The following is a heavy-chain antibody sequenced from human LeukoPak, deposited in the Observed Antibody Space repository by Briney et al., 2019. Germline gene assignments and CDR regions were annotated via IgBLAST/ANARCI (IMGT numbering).Heavy chain of an antibody. Sequence: PSETLSLTCTVSGGSISSGGYYWSWIRQPPGKGLEWIGYIYYSGSTNYNPSLKSRVTISVDTSKNQFSLKLSSVTAADTAVYYCAGDGYNYYYYYGMDVWGQGTTVTVSS. CDR3: AGDGYNYYYYYGMDV. D-gene: IGHD5-24*01. J-gene: IGHJ6*02. CDR1: GGSISSGGYY. V-gene: IGHV4-61*08. CDR2: IYYSGST.